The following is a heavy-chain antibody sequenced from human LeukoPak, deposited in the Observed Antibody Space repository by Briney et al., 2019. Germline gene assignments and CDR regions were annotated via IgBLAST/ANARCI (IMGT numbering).Heavy chain of an antibody. J-gene: IGHJ4*02. CDR1: VLTFSSYS. D-gene: IGHD6-13*01. Sequence: GGSLRLSCVVSVLTFSSYSMSWVRQAPGKGLDWVSGISASGGDTWYPDSVKGRFTISRDNSKNTLFLQMSSLRVEDTAMYYCAKDAAGPEYWGQGTLVTVSS. CDR2: ISASGGDT. V-gene: IGHV3-23*01. CDR3: AKDAAGPEY.